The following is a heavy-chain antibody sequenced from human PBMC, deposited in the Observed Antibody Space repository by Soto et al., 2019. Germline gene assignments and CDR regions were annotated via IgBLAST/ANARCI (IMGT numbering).Heavy chain of an antibody. CDR2: ISSSGGST. J-gene: IGHJ4*02. CDR3: PDYTGGI. D-gene: IGHD2-2*02. CDR1: GFTFSNYA. Sequence: PGGSLRLSCAASGFTFSNYAMNWVRQAPGKGLEWVSSISSSGGSTYYADSVKGRFTISRDNSKNTLYLHMDSLRAEDTAIYYCPDYTGGIWGQGTLVTVSS. V-gene: IGHV3-23*01.